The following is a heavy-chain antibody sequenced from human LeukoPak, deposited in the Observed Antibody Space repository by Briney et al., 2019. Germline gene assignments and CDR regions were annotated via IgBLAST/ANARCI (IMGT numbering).Heavy chain of an antibody. J-gene: IGHJ3*02. D-gene: IGHD1-1*01. CDR2: IGTDGSYI. CDR1: GFTFSSHN. V-gene: IGHV3-21*01. CDR3: ARKMKTGDRVGTFDI. Sequence: PGGSLRLSCAASGFTFSSHNMNWVSQAPMKGLEWVSSIGTDGSYIYYADSVQGRFTISRDNAKNSLYLQMNSLTAEDTAVYYCARKMKTGDRVGTFDIWGQGTMVTVSS.